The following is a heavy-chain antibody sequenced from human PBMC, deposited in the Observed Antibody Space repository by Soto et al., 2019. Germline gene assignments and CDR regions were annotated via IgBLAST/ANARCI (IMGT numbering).Heavy chain of an antibody. Sequence: EVQLVESGGGLVQPGRSLRLSCAASGFTFDDYAMHWVRQAPGKGLEWVSGIDWSSGRINYADSVKGRFTISRDSANNTLYLQRNSVSAVEMALYDGAKGGNYEFWSGPGDYWGQGSLVNGSS. CDR2: IDWSSGRI. CDR3: AKGGNYEFWSGPGDY. V-gene: IGHV3-9*03. J-gene: IGHJ4*02. CDR1: GFTFDDYA. D-gene: IGHD3-3*01.